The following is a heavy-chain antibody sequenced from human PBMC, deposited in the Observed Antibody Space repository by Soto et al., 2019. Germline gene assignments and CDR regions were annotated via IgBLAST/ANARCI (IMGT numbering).Heavy chain of an antibody. Sequence: PGGSLGLGCAASGFTFSSSAMSWVRQAPGKGLEWVSAISGSGGSTYYADSVKGRFPISRDNSKNTLYLQMNSLRAEDTGVYCCAKDGVVVVPAALSIVVGVADPRGYFDYWGRGTLVPVSS. CDR1: GFTFSSSA. CDR3: AKDGVVVVPAALSIVVGVADPRGYFDY. J-gene: IGHJ4*02. V-gene: IGHV3-23*01. CDR2: ISGSGGST. D-gene: IGHD2-2*01.